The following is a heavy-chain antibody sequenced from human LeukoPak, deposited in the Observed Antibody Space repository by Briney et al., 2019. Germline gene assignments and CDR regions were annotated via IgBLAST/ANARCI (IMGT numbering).Heavy chain of an antibody. J-gene: IGHJ4*02. V-gene: IGHV3-30*02. Sequence: GGSLRLSCAASGFTFSSYWMSWVRQAPGRGLEWVAFIRYDGSNKYYADSVKGRFTISRDNSKNTLYLQMNSLRAEDTAVYYCAKNSGYSYGSYFDYWGQGTLVTVSS. CDR1: GFTFSSYW. CDR3: AKNSGYSYGSYFDY. CDR2: IRYDGSNK. D-gene: IGHD5-18*01.